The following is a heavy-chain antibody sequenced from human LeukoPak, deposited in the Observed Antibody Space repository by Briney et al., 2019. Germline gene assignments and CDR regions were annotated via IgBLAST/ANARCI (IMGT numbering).Heavy chain of an antibody. D-gene: IGHD2-8*01. CDR2: ISDSGDYT. CDR1: GFTFSSYA. J-gene: IGHJ4*02. CDR3: AKDTSIGKYCTSGVCSPFDY. Sequence: PGGSLRLSCAGSGFTFSSYAMSWVRQAQGKVLEWVSSISDSGDYTYYADSVKGRFTISRDNSKNTLYLHVNSLRAEDTAVYYCAKDTSIGKYCTSGVCSPFDYWGQGTLVTVSS. V-gene: IGHV3-23*01.